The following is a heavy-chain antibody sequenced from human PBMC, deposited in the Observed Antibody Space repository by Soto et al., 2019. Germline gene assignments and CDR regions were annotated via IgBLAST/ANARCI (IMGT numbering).Heavy chain of an antibody. V-gene: IGHV4-34*01. J-gene: IGHJ3*02. Sequence: QVQLQQWGAGLLKPSETLSLTCAVYGGSFSGYYWSWIRQPPGKGLEWIGEINHSGSTNYNPSLNSRGTLSVDTSKNQFALKLSSVTAADTAVYYCARNKGYCSGGSCPGAAFDIWGQGTMVTVSS. CDR2: INHSGST. CDR1: GGSFSGYY. D-gene: IGHD2-15*01. CDR3: ARNKGYCSGGSCPGAAFDI.